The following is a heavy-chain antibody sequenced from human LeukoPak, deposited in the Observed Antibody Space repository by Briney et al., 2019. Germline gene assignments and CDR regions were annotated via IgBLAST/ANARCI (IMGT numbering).Heavy chain of an antibody. CDR3: TRRCSNFDY. CDR2: IRSKANSYAT. Sequence: GGSLRLSCAAPGFTFSGSAIHWVRQASGKGLEWVGRIRSKANSYATTYAASVKGRFTISRDDSKNTAYLQMNSLKTEDTAVYYWTRRCSNFDYWGQGTLVTVSS. V-gene: IGHV3-73*01. J-gene: IGHJ4*02. CDR1: GFTFSGSA. D-gene: IGHD3-10*02.